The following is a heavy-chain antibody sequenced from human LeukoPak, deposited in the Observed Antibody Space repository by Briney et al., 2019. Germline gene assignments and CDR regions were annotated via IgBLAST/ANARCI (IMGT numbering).Heavy chain of an antibody. Sequence: SVKVSCKTSGGTFNNSAISWVRQAPGQGLEWLGGIMPLFGTAGYAQKFQGRVTITKDESTRTVYLELSSLRSEDTAVYYCARELSGSYFDAFDIWGQGTMVTVSS. J-gene: IGHJ3*02. V-gene: IGHV1-69*05. CDR1: GGTFNNSA. D-gene: IGHD1-26*01. CDR2: IMPLFGTA. CDR3: ARELSGSYFDAFDI.